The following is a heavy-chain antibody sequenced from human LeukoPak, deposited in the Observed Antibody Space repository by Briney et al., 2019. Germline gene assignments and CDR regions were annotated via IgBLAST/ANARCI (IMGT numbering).Heavy chain of an antibody. CDR1: GGSLSAYY. Sequence: SETLSLTCAVYGGSLSAYYWTWIRQPPGKGLEWIGEINHGGSTNYNPSLKSRVTISVDTSKNRFSLKLSSVTAADTAVYYCARIRGYSGYDHFDYWGQGTLVTVSS. CDR3: ARIRGYSGYDHFDY. D-gene: IGHD5-12*01. CDR2: INHGGST. V-gene: IGHV4-34*01. J-gene: IGHJ4*02.